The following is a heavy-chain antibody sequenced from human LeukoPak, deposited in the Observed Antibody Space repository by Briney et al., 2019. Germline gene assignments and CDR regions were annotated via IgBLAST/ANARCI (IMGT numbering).Heavy chain of an antibody. CDR3: AKKTVASAAASCDY. D-gene: IGHD2-2*01. Sequence: GGSLRLSCAASGFTVSNKYMTWVRQAPGKGLEWVSLIYSDGRTYYADSVKGRCTISRDNSKNTLYLQMNTLSADDTAVYYCAKKTVASAAASCDYWGLGTLVTVSS. CDR1: GFTVSNKY. CDR2: IYSDGRT. V-gene: IGHV3-53*01. J-gene: IGHJ4*02.